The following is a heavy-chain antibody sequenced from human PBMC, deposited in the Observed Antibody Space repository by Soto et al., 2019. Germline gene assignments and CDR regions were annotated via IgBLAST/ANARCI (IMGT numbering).Heavy chain of an antibody. J-gene: IGHJ5*02. D-gene: IGHD3-22*01. Sequence: SETLSLTCAVSGGSIGGGGYSWSWIRQPPGKGLEWIGYIYHSGSTYYNPSLKSRVTISVDRSKNQFSLKLSSVTAADTAVYYCARFHSYYDSSGYYYNWFDPWGQVTLVTAPQ. CDR3: ARFHSYYDSSGYYYNWFDP. CDR2: IYHSGST. V-gene: IGHV4-30-2*01. CDR1: GGSIGGGGYS.